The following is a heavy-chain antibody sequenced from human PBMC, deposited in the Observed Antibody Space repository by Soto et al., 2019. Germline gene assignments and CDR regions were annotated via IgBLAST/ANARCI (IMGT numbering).Heavy chain of an antibody. CDR1: GGTFSSYA. V-gene: IGHV1-18*01. Sequence: ASVKVSCKASGGTFSSYAISWVRQAPGQGLEWMGWISAYNGNTNYAQKLQGRVTMTTDTSTSTAYMELRSLRSDDTAVYYCARVLEDYYYYGMDVWGQGTTVTVSS. CDR3: ARVLEDYYYYGMDV. D-gene: IGHD3-3*01. CDR2: ISAYNGNT. J-gene: IGHJ6*02.